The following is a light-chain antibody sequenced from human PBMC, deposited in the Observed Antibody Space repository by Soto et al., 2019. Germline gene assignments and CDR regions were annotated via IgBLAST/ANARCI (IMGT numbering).Light chain of an antibody. CDR2: GVS. J-gene: IGKJ2*01. CDR1: QGISSY. Sequence: DIQMTQSPSSLSASVGDRLTITCRASQGISSYLNWFQQKPGKAPKLLIHGVSKLENGTPSRFSGSGLATDFTLTINTLQPEDFAVYFCQQTYMVPYTFGQGTKVDIK. V-gene: IGKV1-39*01. CDR3: QQTYMVPYT.